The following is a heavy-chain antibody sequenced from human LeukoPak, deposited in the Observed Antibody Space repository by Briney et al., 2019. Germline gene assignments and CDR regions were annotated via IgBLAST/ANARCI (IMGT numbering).Heavy chain of an antibody. CDR1: GGSIKSNY. CDR3: ARSGIQLWPTQADY. D-gene: IGHD5-18*01. J-gene: IGHJ4*02. CDR2: GYYSGST. V-gene: IGHV4-59*01. Sequence: SETLSLTCTVSGGSIKSNYWSWIRQPPGKGLEWIGYGYYSGSTNYNPSLKSRVTISLDTSKSQFSLKLSSVTTADTAVYYCARSGIQLWPTQADYWGQGTLVTVSS.